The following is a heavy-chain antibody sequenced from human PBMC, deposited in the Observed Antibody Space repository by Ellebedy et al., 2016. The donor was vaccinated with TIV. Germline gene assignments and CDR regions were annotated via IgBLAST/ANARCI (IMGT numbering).Heavy chain of an antibody. J-gene: IGHJ5*02. CDR2: ISGTSGTL. CDR1: GFTFGDYG. D-gene: IGHD3/OR15-3a*01. Sequence: GESLKISXAASGFTFGDYGMNWVRQAPGKGLEWVSYISGTSGTLYYAHSVEGRFSISRDNAKKTLYLQMDSLREEDTAVYFCARDLGPGADWQRTHDLWGQGTLVIVSS. CDR3: ARDLGPGADWQRTHDL. V-gene: IGHV3-48*02.